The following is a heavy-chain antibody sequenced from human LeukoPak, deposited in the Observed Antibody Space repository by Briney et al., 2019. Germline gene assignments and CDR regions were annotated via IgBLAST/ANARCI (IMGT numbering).Heavy chain of an antibody. D-gene: IGHD2-15*01. CDR2: IYHSGST. J-gene: IGHJ6*04. V-gene: IGHV4-4*02. Sequence: PSETLSLTCVVSGASISSSNWWSWVRQPPGKGLEWIGEIYHSGSTNYHPSLKSRVTTSVDKSKNQFSLKLTSVTAADQAVYHCARGGGGCSGGTCYSDPGYYGLDVWGKGTTVTVSS. CDR1: GASISSSNW. CDR3: ARGGGGCSGGTCYSDPGYYGLDV.